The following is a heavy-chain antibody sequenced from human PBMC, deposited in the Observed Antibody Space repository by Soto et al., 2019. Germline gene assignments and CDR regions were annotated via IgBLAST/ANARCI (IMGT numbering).Heavy chain of an antibody. J-gene: IGHJ3*02. CDR2: IVAGSGNT. V-gene: IGHV1-58*01. D-gene: IGHD3-10*01. Sequence: SVKVSCKASGFTFTSSAVQWVRQARGQRLEWIGWIVAGSGNTNYAQKFQERVTITRVMSTSTAYMELSSLRSEDTAVYYCAAAGSPRNAFDIWGQGTMVTVSS. CDR1: GFTFTSSA. CDR3: AAAGSPRNAFDI.